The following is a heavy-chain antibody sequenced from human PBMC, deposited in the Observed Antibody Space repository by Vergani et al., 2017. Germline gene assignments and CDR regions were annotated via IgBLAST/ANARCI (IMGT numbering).Heavy chain of an antibody. V-gene: IGHV2-5*02. CDR3: AHSRDGYQQRPPGRSYWYFDV. CDR1: GFSLSTSGVG. Sequence: QITLKESGPTLVKPTQTLTLTCTFSGFSLSTSGVGVGWIRQPPGKALEWLALIYWDDDKRYSPSLKRRLTITKDTSKSQVVLTMTNMDPVDTATYYYAHSRDGYQQRPPGRSYWYFDVWGRGTLVTVSS. CDR2: IYWDDDK. J-gene: IGHJ2*01. D-gene: IGHD5-24*01.